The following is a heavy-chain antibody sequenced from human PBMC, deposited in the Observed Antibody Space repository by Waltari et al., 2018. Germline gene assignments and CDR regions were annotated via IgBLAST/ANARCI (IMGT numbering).Heavy chain of an antibody. D-gene: IGHD2-8*02. CDR1: EDTFDPYN. CDR2: RNPRSGVP. CDR3: ARVDGTGWSPFDP. V-gene: IGHV1-2*06. Sequence: QVHLVQSGTEVKDPGYSARVSCKASEDTFDPYNLHWVRHAPGHGLEWMGRRNPRSGVPDYAQKFQGRVTMTRDMSMNTDYLEVNSLTSDDTAVYFCARVDGTGWSPFDPWGRGTLVTVSS. J-gene: IGHJ5*02.